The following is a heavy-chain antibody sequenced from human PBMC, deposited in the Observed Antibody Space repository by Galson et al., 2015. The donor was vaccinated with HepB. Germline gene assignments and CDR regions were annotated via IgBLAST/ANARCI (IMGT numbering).Heavy chain of an antibody. V-gene: IGHV1-69*13. Sequence: SVKVSCKASGGTFSSYAISWVRQAPGQGLEWMGGIIPIFGTANYAQKFQGRVTITADESTSTAYMELSSLRSEDTAVYYCARDSVPSGSVWFGDPWYYYGMDVWGQGTTVTVSS. CDR1: GGTFSSYA. D-gene: IGHD3-10*01. CDR2: IIPIFGTA. CDR3: ARDSVPSGSVWFGDPWYYYGMDV. J-gene: IGHJ6*02.